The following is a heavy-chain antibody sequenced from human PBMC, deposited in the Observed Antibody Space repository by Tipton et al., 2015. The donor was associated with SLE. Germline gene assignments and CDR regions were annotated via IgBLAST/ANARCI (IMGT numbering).Heavy chain of an antibody. CDR1: GESFSGYY. V-gene: IGHV4-34*01. Sequence: TLSLTCAVYGESFSGYYWSWIRQPPGKGLEWIGEINHSGSTNYNPSLKSRVTISVDTSKNQFSLKLRSVTAADTAVYYCARGAAYSSDWFFDNWGQGTQVTVSS. J-gene: IGHJ4*02. CDR2: INHSGST. CDR3: ARGAAYSSDWFFDN. D-gene: IGHD6-19*01.